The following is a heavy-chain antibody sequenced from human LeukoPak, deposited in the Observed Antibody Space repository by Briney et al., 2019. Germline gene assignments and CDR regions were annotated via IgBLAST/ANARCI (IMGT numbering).Heavy chain of an antibody. CDR2: ISGSGGST. CDR3: AKDLSDVRGYYYVY. J-gene: IGHJ4*02. V-gene: IGHV3-23*01. Sequence: GGSLRLSCAASGFTFSSYGMSWVRQAPGKGLEWVSAISGSGGSTYYADSVKGRFTISRDNSKNTLYLQMNSLRAEDPALYYCAKDLSDVRGYYYVYWGQGTLVTVSS. D-gene: IGHD3-22*01. CDR1: GFTFSSYG.